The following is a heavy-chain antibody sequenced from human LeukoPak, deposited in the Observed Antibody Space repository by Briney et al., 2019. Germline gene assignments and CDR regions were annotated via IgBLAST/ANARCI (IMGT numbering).Heavy chain of an antibody. Sequence: ASVKVSCKVSGYTFTDYYMHWVQQAPGKGLEWMGLVDPEDGETIYAEKFQGRVTITADTSTDTAYMELSSLRSGDTAVYYCATSSMIVVVPPHYWGQGTLVTVSS. V-gene: IGHV1-69-2*01. D-gene: IGHD3-22*01. CDR3: ATSSMIVVVPPHY. CDR2: VDPEDGET. CDR1: GYTFTDYY. J-gene: IGHJ4*02.